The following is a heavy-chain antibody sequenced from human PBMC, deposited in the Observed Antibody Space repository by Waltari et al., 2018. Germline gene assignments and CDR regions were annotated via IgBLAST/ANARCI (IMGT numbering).Heavy chain of an antibody. CDR2: SIPILGIA. V-gene: IGHV1-69*10. J-gene: IGHJ4*02. Sequence: QVQLVQSGAEVKKPGSSVKVSCKASGGTFSSYAISWVRQAPGEGLAWMVGSIPILGIANSAQKFQGRVTINADKSTSTAYLELSSLRSEDTAVYYCARGDCSSTSCYRYWGQGTLVTVSS. D-gene: IGHD2-2*01. CDR1: GGTFSSYA. CDR3: ARGDCSSTSCYRY.